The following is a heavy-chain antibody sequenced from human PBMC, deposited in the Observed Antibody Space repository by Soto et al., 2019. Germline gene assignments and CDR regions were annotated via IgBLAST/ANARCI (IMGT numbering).Heavy chain of an antibody. J-gene: IGHJ4*02. CDR1: GYTFTSYA. Sequence: ASVKVSCKAPGYTFTSYAMHWVRQAPGQRLEWMGWISAGNGNTKYSQKFQGRVTITRDTSASTAYMELSSLRSEDTAVYYCARDRHIAARPSAFAYWGQGTLVTVSS. D-gene: IGHD6-6*01. CDR3: ARDRHIAARPSAFAY. CDR2: ISAGNGNT. V-gene: IGHV1-3*01.